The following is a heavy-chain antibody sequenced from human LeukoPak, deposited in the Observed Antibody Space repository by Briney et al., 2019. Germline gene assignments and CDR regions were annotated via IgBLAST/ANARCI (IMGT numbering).Heavy chain of an antibody. CDR1: GFSVTSNY. D-gene: IGHD4-17*01. Sequence: GGSLRLSCAASGFSVTSNYMSWVRQAQGKGLEWVSVIHAGGGTNYADSVKGRFTISRDISRNTLSLRMNSLRPEDTAVYYCARAYGDYDSGFDFWGQGTLVTVSS. V-gene: IGHV3-53*01. CDR2: IHAGGGT. J-gene: IGHJ4*02. CDR3: ARAYGDYDSGFDF.